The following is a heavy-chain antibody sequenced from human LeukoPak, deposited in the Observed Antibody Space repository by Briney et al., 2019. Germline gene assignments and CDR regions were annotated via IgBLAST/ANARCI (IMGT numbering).Heavy chain of an antibody. CDR1: GGSFSGYY. CDR2: ISHSGST. V-gene: IGHV4-34*01. CDR3: ARLWFGESNDY. Sequence: SETLSLTCAVYGGSFSGYYWSWIRQPPGKGLEWIGEISHSGSTNYTPSLKSRVTISVDTSKYQFSLKLSSVTAADTAVYYCARLWFGESNDYWGQGTLVTVSS. D-gene: IGHD3-10*01. J-gene: IGHJ4*02.